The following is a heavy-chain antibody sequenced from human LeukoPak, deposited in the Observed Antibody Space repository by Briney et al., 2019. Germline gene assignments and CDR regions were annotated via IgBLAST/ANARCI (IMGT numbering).Heavy chain of an antibody. V-gene: IGHV3-53*01. CDR1: GFTVSRNY. CDR2: LYSDGST. Sequence: PGGSLRLSCAASGFTVSRNYMSWVRQAPGKGLEWVSVLYSDGSTYHADSVKGRFTISRDNSKNTLYLQMNSLRAEDTAVYYCAEYPVGYYDSSGYYYTLISWGQGTLVTVSS. D-gene: IGHD3-22*01. J-gene: IGHJ4*02. CDR3: AEYPVGYYDSSGYYYTLIS.